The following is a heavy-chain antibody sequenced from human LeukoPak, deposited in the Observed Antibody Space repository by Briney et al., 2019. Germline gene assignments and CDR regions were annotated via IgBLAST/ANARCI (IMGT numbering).Heavy chain of an antibody. J-gene: IGHJ4*02. CDR1: GGTFSSYA. V-gene: IGHV1-69*05. CDR3: ARDTAAAAFDY. D-gene: IGHD6-13*01. Sequence: SVKVSCKASGGTFSSYAISWVRRAPGQGLEWMGRIIPIFGTANYAQKFQGRVTITTDESTSTAYMELSSLRSEDTAVYYCARDTAAAAFDYWGQGTLVTVSS. CDR2: IIPIFGTA.